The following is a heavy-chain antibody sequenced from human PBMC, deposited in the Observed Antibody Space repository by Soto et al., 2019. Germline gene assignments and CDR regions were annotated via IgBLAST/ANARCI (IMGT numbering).Heavy chain of an antibody. V-gene: IGHV3-11*01. CDR3: ARDPSGYPFDY. CDR1: GFTFSDYN. CDR2: ISSSGSTI. J-gene: IGHJ4*01. Sequence: KPGGSLRLSCAASGFTFSDYNMSRIRQAPGKGLEWVSYISSSGSTIYYADSVEGRFTISRDNAKNSLYLQMNSLRAEDTAVYYCARDPSGYPFDYWGQGTLVSFSS. D-gene: IGHD5-18*01.